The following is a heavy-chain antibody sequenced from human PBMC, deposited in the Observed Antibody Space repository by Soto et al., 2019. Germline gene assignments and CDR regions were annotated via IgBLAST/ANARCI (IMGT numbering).Heavy chain of an antibody. V-gene: IGHV3-23*01. CDR3: ARDPMVRGLGHRYGMDV. CDR1: GFTFSSYA. CDR2: ISGSGGST. D-gene: IGHD3-10*01. J-gene: IGHJ6*02. Sequence: EVQLLESGGGLVQPGGSLRLSCAASGFTFSSYAMSWVRQAPGKGLEWVSAISGSGGSTYYADSVKGRFTISRDNSKNTLYLQVNSLRAEDTAIYYCARDPMVRGLGHRYGMDVWGQGTTVTVSS.